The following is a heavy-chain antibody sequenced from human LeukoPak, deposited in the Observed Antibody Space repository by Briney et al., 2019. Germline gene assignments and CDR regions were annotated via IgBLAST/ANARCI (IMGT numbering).Heavy chain of an antibody. CDR1: GYPFTDCY. D-gene: IGHD5-18*01. Sequence: ASVKVSCKASGYPFTDCYMHWVRQAPGQGLEWMGLINPNRGGTDYAQKFQGRVTMTRDTSISTAYMELSRLRYDDTAVYYCASGYRFRSWGQGTLVTVSS. J-gene: IGHJ4*02. CDR2: INPNRGGT. V-gene: IGHV1-2*02. CDR3: ASGYRFRS.